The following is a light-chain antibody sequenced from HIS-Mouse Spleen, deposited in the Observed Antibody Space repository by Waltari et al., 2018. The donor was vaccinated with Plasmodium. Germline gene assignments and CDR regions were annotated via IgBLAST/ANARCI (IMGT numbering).Light chain of an antibody. J-gene: IGLJ2*01. CDR3: CSYAGSYTL. CDR1: SRDVGGYNY. CDR2: DVS. Sequence: QSALTQPRSVSGSPGQSVTISCTGTSRDVGGYNYFSWYQQHPGKAPKLMIYDVSKRPAGVPDRFSGSKSGNTASLTISGLQAEDEADYYCCSYAGSYTLFGGGTKLTVL. V-gene: IGLV2-11*01.